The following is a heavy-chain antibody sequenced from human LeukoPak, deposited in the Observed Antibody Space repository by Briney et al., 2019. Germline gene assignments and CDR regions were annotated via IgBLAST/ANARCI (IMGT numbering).Heavy chain of an antibody. CDR2: THHSGST. CDR3: ARDRHYYYYYGMDV. CDR1: DDSIKNYY. V-gene: IGHV4-59*12. J-gene: IGHJ6*02. D-gene: IGHD6-6*01. Sequence: PSETLSLTCSVSDDSIKNYYWNWIRQPPGKGLEWIGYTHHSGSTDCNPSLKSRVTTSVDTSKNQFSLKLSSVTAADTAVYYCARDRHYYYYYGMDVWGQGTTVTVSS.